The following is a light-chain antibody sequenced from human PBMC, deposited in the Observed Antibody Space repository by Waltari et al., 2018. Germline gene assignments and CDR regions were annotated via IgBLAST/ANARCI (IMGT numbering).Light chain of an antibody. CDR2: GAS. CDR3: QQYNKWPPIT. V-gene: IGKV3-15*01. CDR1: QSIYDN. J-gene: IGKJ5*01. Sequence: EVVMTQSPATLSVSPGERATLSCRASQSIYDNLAWYQQKPPQAPRPLIYGASTRATGVPSRFRGSGSGTEFTLTISSLQSEDSAVYYCQQYNKWPPITFGQGTRLEIK.